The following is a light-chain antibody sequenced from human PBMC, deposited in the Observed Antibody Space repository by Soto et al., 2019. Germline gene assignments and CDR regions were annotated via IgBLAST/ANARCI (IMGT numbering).Light chain of an antibody. CDR2: EVT. Sequence: QSVLTHPASVSGSPGQSIAISCPGTSIDVGGYDYVSWYQQHPDKAPKLIIYEVTKRPSGVSNRFSGSKSGNTASLTISGLQPDDEADYYCSSHTSGDTRVFGSGTKVTVL. V-gene: IGLV2-14*01. CDR3: SSHTSGDTRV. CDR1: SIDVGGYDY. J-gene: IGLJ1*01.